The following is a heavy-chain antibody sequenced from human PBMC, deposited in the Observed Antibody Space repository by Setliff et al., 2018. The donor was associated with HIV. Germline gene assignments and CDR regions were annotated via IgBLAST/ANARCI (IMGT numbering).Heavy chain of an antibody. CDR3: VASSSWSCRLNF. J-gene: IGHJ4*02. CDR2: IYYSGST. V-gene: IGHV4-30-4*08. D-gene: IGHD2-2*01. CDR1: GGSISSGDYY. Sequence: SETLSLTCTVSGGSISSGDYYWSWIRQPPGKGLEWIGYIYYSGSTYYNPSLKSRVTISLDTSKKQFSLKLTSLTAADAAVYYCVASSSWSCRLNFWGQGTLVTVSS.